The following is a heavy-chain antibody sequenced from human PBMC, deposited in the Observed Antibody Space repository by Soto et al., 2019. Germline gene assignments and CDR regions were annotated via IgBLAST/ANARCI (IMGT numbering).Heavy chain of an antibody. CDR2: ISYDGSNK. J-gene: IGHJ4*02. CDR1: GFTFSSYG. V-gene: IGHV3-30*18. CDR3: AKDRVGDGYNLGFDY. Sequence: QVQLVESGGGVVQPGRSLRLSCAASGFTFSSYGMHWVRQAPGKGLEWVAVISYDGSNKYYADSVKGRFTISRDNSKNTLYQHMNSLRAEDTAVYYCAKDRVGDGYNLGFDYWGQGTLVTVSS. D-gene: IGHD5-12*01.